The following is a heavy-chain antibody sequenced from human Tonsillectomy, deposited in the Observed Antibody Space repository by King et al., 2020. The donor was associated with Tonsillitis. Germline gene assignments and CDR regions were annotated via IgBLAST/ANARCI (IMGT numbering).Heavy chain of an antibody. V-gene: IGHV4-34*01. CDR2: INHSGST. Sequence: VQLQQWGAGLLKPSETLSLTCAVYGGSFSGYYWSWIRQPPGKGLEWIGEINHSGSTNYNPSLKSRVTISVDTSKNQFSLRLSSVTAADTAVYYCARGPRRWGLLDYWGQGTLVTVSS. CDR3: ARGPRRWGLLDY. CDR1: GGSFSGYY. D-gene: IGHD3-16*01. J-gene: IGHJ4*02.